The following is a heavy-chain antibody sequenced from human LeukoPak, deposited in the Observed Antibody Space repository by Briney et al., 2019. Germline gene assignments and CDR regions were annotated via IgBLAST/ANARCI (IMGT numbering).Heavy chain of an antibody. CDR3: ARGFIYYDSSGYQYYFDY. Sequence: ASVKVSCKASGGTFISYAISWVRQAPGQGLEWMGGIIAIFGTANYAQKFQGRVTITADESTSTAYMELSSLRSEDTAVYYCARGFIYYDSSGYQYYFDYWGQGTLVTVSS. D-gene: IGHD3-22*01. V-gene: IGHV1-69*13. CDR1: GGTFISYA. J-gene: IGHJ4*02. CDR2: IIAIFGTA.